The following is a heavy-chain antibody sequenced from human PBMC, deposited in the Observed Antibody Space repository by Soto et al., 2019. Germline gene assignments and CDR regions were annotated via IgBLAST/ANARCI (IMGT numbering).Heavy chain of an antibody. V-gene: IGHV3-53*01. CDR1: GFTVSNNY. CDR3: GALAGGGGY. D-gene: IGHD3-10*01. J-gene: IGHJ4*02. CDR2: IYSGGYT. Sequence: EVQLVESGGGLIQPGGSLRLSCAVSGFTVSNNYMSWVRQAAGKGLEGVSVIYSGGYTAYGDSVKGRFTISRDNSKNTISLQMNSLGADAAAVFYWGALAGGGGYWGQGTLVTVSS.